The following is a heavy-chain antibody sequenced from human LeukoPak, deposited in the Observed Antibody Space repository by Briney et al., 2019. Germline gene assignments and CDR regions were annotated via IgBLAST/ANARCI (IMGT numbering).Heavy chain of an antibody. Sequence: ASVKVSCKASGYTFTSYGISWVRQAPGQGLEWMGWISAYNGNTNYAQKLQGRVAMTTDTSTSTAYMELRSLRSDDTAVYYCARGDSSGSIRAPDWFDPWGQGTLVTVSS. D-gene: IGHD3-22*01. CDR2: ISAYNGNT. V-gene: IGHV1-18*01. CDR1: GYTFTSYG. J-gene: IGHJ5*02. CDR3: ARGDSSGSIRAPDWFDP.